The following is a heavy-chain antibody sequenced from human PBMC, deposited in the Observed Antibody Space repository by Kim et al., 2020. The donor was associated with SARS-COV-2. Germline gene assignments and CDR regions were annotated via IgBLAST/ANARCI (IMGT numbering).Heavy chain of an antibody. V-gene: IGHV3-33*01. CDR1: GFTFSSYG. CDR3: ARVSGQWLVGLRY. D-gene: IGHD6-19*01. J-gene: IGHJ4*02. CDR2: IWYDGSNK. Sequence: GGSLRLSCAASGFTFSSYGMHWVRQAPGKGLEWVAVIWYDGSNKYYADSVKGRFTISRDNSKNTLYLQMNSLRAEDTAMYYCARVSGQWLVGLRYWGQGTLVTVSS.